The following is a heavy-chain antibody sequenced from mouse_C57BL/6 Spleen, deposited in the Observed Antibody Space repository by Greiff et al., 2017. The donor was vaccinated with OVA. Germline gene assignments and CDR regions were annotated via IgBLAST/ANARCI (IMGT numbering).Heavy chain of an antibody. Sequence: QVQLKQPGTELVKPGASVKLSCKASGYTFTSYWMHWVKQRPGPGLEWIGNINPSNGGTNYNEKFKSKATLTVDKSSSTAYMQLSSLTSEDSAVYYCARSHYYGSPCWYFDVWGTGTTVTVSS. V-gene: IGHV1-53*01. D-gene: IGHD1-1*01. CDR3: ARSHYYGSPCWYFDV. CDR1: GYTFTSYW. J-gene: IGHJ1*03. CDR2: INPSNGGT.